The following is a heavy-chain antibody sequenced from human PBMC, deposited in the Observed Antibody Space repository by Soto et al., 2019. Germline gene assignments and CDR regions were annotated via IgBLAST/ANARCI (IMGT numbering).Heavy chain of an antibody. CDR3: SRRAPECFDP. Sequence: PSGTLAVISTVAGGSISSSPYFWGWIRQPPGRGLEWIGSIDYRGTTYYNASLKSRVTLSLDTSKNQFSLKVNSLTAADTAVYFCSRRAPECFDPWRQGTLVTLS. D-gene: IGHD3-3*01. V-gene: IGHV4-39*01. CDR1: GGSISSSPYF. J-gene: IGHJ5*02. CDR2: IDYRGTT.